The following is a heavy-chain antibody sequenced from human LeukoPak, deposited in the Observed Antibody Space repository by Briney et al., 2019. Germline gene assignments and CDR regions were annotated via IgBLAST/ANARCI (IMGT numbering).Heavy chain of an antibody. V-gene: IGHV1-8*01. CDR3: AREGIPAAILIDY. Sequence: GASVKVSCKASGYTFTGYDINWVRQATGQGLGWMGWMNPNSGNTGYAQKFQGRVTMTRNTSISTAYMELSGLRSEDTAVYYCAREGIPAAILIDYWGQGTLVTVSS. CDR2: MNPNSGNT. D-gene: IGHD2-2*01. CDR1: GYTFTGYD. J-gene: IGHJ4*02.